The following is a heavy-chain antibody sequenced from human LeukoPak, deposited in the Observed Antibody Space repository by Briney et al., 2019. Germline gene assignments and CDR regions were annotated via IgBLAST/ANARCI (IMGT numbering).Heavy chain of an antibody. V-gene: IGHV4-39*07. CDR3: AREFDSSGYYLYAIDY. Sequence: SETLSLTCTVSGGSISSSSYYWGWIRQPPEKGLERIGSIYYSGSTYCNPFLKSRVTISVDTSKNQFSLKLSSVTAADTAVYYCAREFDSSGYYLYAIDYWGQGTLVTVSS. D-gene: IGHD3-22*01. J-gene: IGHJ4*02. CDR2: IYYSGST. CDR1: GGSISSSSYY.